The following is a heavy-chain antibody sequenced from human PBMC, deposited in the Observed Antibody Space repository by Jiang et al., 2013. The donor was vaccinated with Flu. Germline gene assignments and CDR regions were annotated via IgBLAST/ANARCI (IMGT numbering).Heavy chain of an antibody. Sequence: LLKPSETLSLTCAVYGGSFSGYYWSWIRQPPGKGLEWIGEINHSGSTNYNPSLKSRVTISVDTSKNQFSLKLSSVTAADTAVYYCARGLTGTSRKDDYWGQGTLVTVSS. J-gene: IGHJ4*02. CDR1: GGSFSGYY. CDR2: INHSGST. CDR3: ARGLTGTSRKDDY. D-gene: IGHD1-7*01. V-gene: IGHV4-34*01.